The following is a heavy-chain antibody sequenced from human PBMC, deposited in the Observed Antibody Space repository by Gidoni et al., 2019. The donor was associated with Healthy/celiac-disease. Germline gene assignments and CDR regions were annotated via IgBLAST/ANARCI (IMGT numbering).Heavy chain of an antibody. CDR2: ISYDGSNK. D-gene: IGHD3-3*01. V-gene: IGHV3-30*18. Sequence: QVQLVESGGGVVQPGRSLRLSCAASGFTFSIYGMPWVRQAPGKGLEWVAVISYDGSNKYYAYSVKGRFTISRDNSKNTLYLQMNSLRAEDTAVYYCAKPLYDFWSGDDAFDIWGQGTMVTVSS. CDR1: GFTFSIYG. J-gene: IGHJ3*02. CDR3: AKPLYDFWSGDDAFDI.